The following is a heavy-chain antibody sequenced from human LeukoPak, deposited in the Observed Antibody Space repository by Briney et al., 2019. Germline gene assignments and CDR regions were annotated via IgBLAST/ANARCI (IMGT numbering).Heavy chain of an antibody. D-gene: IGHD3-22*01. CDR1: SESFSGGY. J-gene: IGHJ4*02. V-gene: IGHV4-34*01. Sequence: PSETLSLTCSVYSESFSGGYWSWIRQPRGKGLDWIGEISDNEGIKYSPSLKSRVTISVDTSKNQFSLKLTSVTAADTAVYYCARGLDRSKTGYWGQGSLVTVSS. CDR3: ARGLDRSKTGY. CDR2: ISDNEGI.